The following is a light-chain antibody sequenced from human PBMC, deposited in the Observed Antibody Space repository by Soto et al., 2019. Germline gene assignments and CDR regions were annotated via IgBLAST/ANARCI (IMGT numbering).Light chain of an antibody. CDR3: KQYQTWPPLT. CDR2: GAS. CDR1: RSVSSN. Sequence: EIVMTQSPASLSVSPGERATLSCRASRSVSSNLAWYQHKPGQAPRLLIYGASTRATAIPARFSGSGSGTEFTLTISSLQSEDFAVYYCKQYQTWPPLTFGGGTKVEIK. V-gene: IGKV3-15*01. J-gene: IGKJ4*01.